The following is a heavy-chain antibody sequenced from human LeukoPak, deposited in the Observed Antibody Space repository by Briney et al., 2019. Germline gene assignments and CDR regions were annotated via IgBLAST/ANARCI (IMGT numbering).Heavy chain of an antibody. V-gene: IGHV4-59*11. CDR3: ARDPGAYYDSSGYQNWFDP. Sequence: SETLSLTCTVSGGSISSHYWSWIRQPPGKGLEWIGSMHHSGSTYYNPSLKSRVTTSVDTSKNQFSLKLSSVTAADTAVYYCARDPGAYYDSSGYQNWFDPWGQGTLVTVSS. CDR2: MHHSGST. CDR1: GGSISSHY. D-gene: IGHD3-22*01. J-gene: IGHJ5*02.